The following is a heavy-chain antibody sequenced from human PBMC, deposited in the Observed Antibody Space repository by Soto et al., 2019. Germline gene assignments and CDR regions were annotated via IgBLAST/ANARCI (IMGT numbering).Heavy chain of an antibody. CDR1: GYTFTNYY. V-gene: IGHV1-46*01. CDR3: ARDFPGGAAFDI. D-gene: IGHD3-10*01. CDR2: INPSGGTT. Sequence: ASVKVSCKASGYTFTNYYMHWVRQASGQGLEWMGIINPSGGTTNYAQEFQGRVTMTTDTSTSTAYMELRSLRSDDTAVYYCARDFPGGAAFDIWGQGTMVTVSS. J-gene: IGHJ3*02.